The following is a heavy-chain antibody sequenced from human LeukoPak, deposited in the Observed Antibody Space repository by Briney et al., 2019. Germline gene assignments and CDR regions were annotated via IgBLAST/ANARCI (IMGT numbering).Heavy chain of an antibody. CDR2: ISAYSGNT. CDR3: ARELVVVVAAMKEYYYYYGMDV. Sequence: GASVKVSCKASGYTFTSYGISWVRQAPGQGLEWMGWISAYSGNTNYAQKLQGRVIMTTDTSTSTAYMELRSLRSDDTAVYYCARELVVVVAAMKEYYYYYGMDVWGQGTTVTVSS. J-gene: IGHJ6*02. CDR1: GYTFTSYG. V-gene: IGHV1-18*01. D-gene: IGHD2-15*01.